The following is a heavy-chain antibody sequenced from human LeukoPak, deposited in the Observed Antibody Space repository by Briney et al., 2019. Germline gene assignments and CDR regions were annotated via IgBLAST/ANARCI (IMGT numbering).Heavy chain of an antibody. CDR1: GFTFTSYA. V-gene: IGHV3-43*02. CDR3: AKDPQETGSEPYFDY. Sequence: AGGSLRLSCGASGFTFTSYAMSWARQAPGKGLEWVSLISGDGGSTYYADSVKGRFTISRDNSKNSLYLQMNSLRTEDTALYYCAKDPQETGSEPYFDYWGQGTLVTVSS. D-gene: IGHD1-1*01. J-gene: IGHJ4*02. CDR2: ISGDGGST.